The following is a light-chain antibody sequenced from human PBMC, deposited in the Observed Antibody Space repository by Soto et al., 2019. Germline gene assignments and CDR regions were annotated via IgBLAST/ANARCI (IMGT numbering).Light chain of an antibody. CDR2: GAS. V-gene: IGKV1-39*01. J-gene: IGKJ3*01. CDR3: QQSYRSPFT. Sequence: DIQMTQSPSSLSASVGDNVTMSCRASQNILTYLNWYQQNPGRAPKLLIFGASILQDGVPSRFSGIGSGTEFTLTITSLRPEDFATYFCQQSYRSPFTFGPGTKVHV. CDR1: QNILTY.